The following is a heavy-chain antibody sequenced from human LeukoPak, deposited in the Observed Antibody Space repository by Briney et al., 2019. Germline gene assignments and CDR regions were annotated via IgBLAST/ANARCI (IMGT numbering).Heavy chain of an antibody. Sequence: PSETLSLTCTVSGGSISSGGYCWSWFRQHPGKGLEWIAYIYYSGTTYYNPSLKSGVTISVDTSKNQFSLKLSSVTAADTAVYYCARGNVGYSSGWYDYWGQGTLVTVSS. J-gene: IGHJ4*02. CDR3: ARGNVGYSSGWYDY. CDR1: GGSISSGGYC. D-gene: IGHD6-19*01. V-gene: IGHV4-31*03. CDR2: IYYSGTT.